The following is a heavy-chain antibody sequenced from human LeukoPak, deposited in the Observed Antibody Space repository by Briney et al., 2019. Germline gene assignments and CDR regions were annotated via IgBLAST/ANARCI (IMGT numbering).Heavy chain of an antibody. Sequence: PGGSLRLSCAASGFTFSNYWMTWVRQAPGKGLEWVADIKQDGSEKLYVKSVRGRFTVSRDNAKMSLFQQLNSLGAEDTAVYYCARDNGVVHGVYYMDVWGKGTTVTVS. D-gene: IGHD3-3*01. CDR2: IKQDGSEK. CDR3: ARDNGVVHGVYYMDV. V-gene: IGHV3-7*01. CDR1: GFTFSNYW. J-gene: IGHJ6*03.